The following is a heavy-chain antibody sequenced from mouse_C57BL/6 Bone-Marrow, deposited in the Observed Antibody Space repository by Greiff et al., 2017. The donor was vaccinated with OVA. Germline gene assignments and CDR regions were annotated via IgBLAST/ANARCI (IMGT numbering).Heavy chain of an antibody. J-gene: IGHJ3*01. CDR3: ARSSPWFAY. CDR1: GYTFTDYY. V-gene: IGHV1-26*01. Sequence: EVKLQQSGPELVKPGASVKISCKASGYTFTDYYMNWVKQSHGKSLEWIGDINPNNGGTSYNQKFKGKATLTVDKSSSTAYMELRSLTSEDSAVYYCARSSPWFAYWGQGTLVTVSA. CDR2: INPNNGGT. D-gene: IGHD6-1*01.